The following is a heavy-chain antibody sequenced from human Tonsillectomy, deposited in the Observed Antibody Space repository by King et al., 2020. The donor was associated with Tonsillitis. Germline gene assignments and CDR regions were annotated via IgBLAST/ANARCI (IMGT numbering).Heavy chain of an antibody. V-gene: IGHV1-18*04. CDR1: GYTFTSFS. Sequence: QLVQSGAEVKKPGASVKVSCKASGYTFTSFSISWVRQAPGQGLEWMGWISAYNGDTNYAQKLHGRVTMTTDTSTSTAYMELRSLRSDDTAVYYCARAIPTGGNSNGFDYWGQGTLVTVSS. CDR2: ISAYNGDT. J-gene: IGHJ4*02. D-gene: IGHD4-23*01. CDR3: ARAIPTGGNSNGFDY.